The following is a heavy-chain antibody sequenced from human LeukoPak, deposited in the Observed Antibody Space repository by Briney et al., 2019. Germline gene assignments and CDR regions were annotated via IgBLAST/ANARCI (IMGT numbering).Heavy chain of an antibody. CDR1: GYSISTYH. J-gene: IGHJ4*02. V-gene: IGHV4-59*01. D-gene: IGHD5-18*01. Sequence: SETLSLTCNVSGYSISTYHWNWIRKPPGRGLEWIGYMQSTGNSNYNPSLKSRVSMSVDTSKNRIVLNLSSMTAADTAVYYCARDKRHSYGRYFDHWGQGLLVTVSS. CDR2: MQSTGNS. CDR3: ARDKRHSYGRYFDH.